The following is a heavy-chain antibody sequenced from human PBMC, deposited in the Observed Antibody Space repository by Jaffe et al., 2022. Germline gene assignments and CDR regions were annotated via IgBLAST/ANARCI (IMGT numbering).Heavy chain of an antibody. CDR2: IYYSGST. Sequence: QVQLQESGPGLVKPSETLSLTCTVSGGSISSYYWSWIRQPPGKGLEWIGYIYYSGSTNYNPSLKSRVTISVDTSKNQFSLKLSSVTAADTAVYYCARNGYYDILTGYSPGYFDLWGRGTLVTVSS. CDR1: GGSISSYY. CDR3: ARNGYYDILTGYSPGYFDL. D-gene: IGHD3-9*01. J-gene: IGHJ2*01. V-gene: IGHV4-59*01.